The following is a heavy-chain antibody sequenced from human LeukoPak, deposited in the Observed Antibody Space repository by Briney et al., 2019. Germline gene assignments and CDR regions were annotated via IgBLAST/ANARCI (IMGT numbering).Heavy chain of an antibody. V-gene: IGHV4-30-2*01. D-gene: IGHD5-18*01. CDR3: ASVDTAMCPGY. J-gene: IGHJ4*02. CDR1: GGSISSGDYY. CDR2: IYHSGST. Sequence: SETLSLTCTVSGGSISSGDYYWSWTRQPPGKGLEWIGYIYHSGSTYYNPSLKSRVTISVDTSKNQFSLKLSSVTAADTAVYYCASVDTAMCPGYWGQGTLVTVSS.